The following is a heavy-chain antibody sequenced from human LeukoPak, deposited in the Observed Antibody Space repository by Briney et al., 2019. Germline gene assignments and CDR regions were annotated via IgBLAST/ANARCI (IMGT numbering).Heavy chain of an antibody. CDR3: ARLRDLYNIFDY. CDR1: GGSISNSY. J-gene: IGHJ4*02. CDR2: IYYSGST. D-gene: IGHD1-1*01. Sequence: SETLSLTCTVSGGSISNSYWSGIRQPPGKGLEWIGYIYYSGSTNYNPSLKSRVTISVDTSKNQFSLKLSSVTAADTAIYYCARLRDLYNIFDYWGQGTLVTVSS. V-gene: IGHV4-59*12.